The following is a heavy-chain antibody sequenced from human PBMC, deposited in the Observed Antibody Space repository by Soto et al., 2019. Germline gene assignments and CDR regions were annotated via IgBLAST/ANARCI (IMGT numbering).Heavy chain of an antibody. D-gene: IGHD3-22*01. CDR3: ARDPPYYDSNGYYGRRDY. V-gene: IGHV1-18*01. CDR1: GYTFTSYG. J-gene: IGHJ4*02. Sequence: QVQLVQSGAEVKKPGASVKVSCKASGYTFTSYGISWVRQAPGQGLEWMGWISAYNGNTNYAQKLQGRDTMTTDTATSTAYMELRSLRSDDTAVYYCARDPPYYDSNGYYGRRDYWGQGTLVTVSS. CDR2: ISAYNGNT.